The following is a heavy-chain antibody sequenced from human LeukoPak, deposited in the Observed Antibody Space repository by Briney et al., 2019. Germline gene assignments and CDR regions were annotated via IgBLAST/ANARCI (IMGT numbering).Heavy chain of an antibody. CDR1: GFTFSNYS. CDR2: ISYDGSYK. D-gene: IGHD5-24*01. CDR3: TRVGYIDEGIDY. J-gene: IGHJ4*02. Sequence: GGSLRLSCAASGFTFSNYSMHWVRQAPGKGLEWVAVISYDGSYKYYADSVKGRFTISRDNAKNSLYLQMNSLRAEDTAIYYCTRVGYIDEGIDYWGQGTLVTVSS. V-gene: IGHV3-30*04.